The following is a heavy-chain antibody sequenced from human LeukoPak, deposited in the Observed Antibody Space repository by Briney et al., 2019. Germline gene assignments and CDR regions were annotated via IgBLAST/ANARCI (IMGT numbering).Heavy chain of an antibody. D-gene: IGHD7-27*01. Sequence: GGSLRLSCAASGFTVSSNYMSWVRQAPGKGLEWVSVIYSGGSTYYADSVKGRFTISRDNSKNTLYLQMNSLRAEDTAVYYCARPIVTGDRIDYWGQGTLLTVSS. CDR1: GFTVSSNY. CDR3: ARPIVTGDRIDY. J-gene: IGHJ4*02. V-gene: IGHV3-66*04. CDR2: IYSGGST.